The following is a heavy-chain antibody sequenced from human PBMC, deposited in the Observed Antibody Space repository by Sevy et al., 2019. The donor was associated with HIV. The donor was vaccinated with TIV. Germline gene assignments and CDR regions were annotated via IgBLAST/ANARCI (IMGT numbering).Heavy chain of an antibody. Sequence: SDTLSLTCTVSGGSISSSSYYWGWIRQPPGKGLEWIGSIYYSGSTYYNPSLKSRVTISVDTSKNQFSLKLSSVTAADTAVYYCGQQLESIFDYWGQGTLVTVSS. D-gene: IGHD6-13*01. CDR1: GGSISSSSYY. V-gene: IGHV4-39*01. J-gene: IGHJ4*02. CDR3: GQQLESIFDY. CDR2: IYYSGST.